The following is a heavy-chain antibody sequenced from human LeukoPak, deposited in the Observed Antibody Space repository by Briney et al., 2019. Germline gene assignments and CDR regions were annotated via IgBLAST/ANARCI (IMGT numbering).Heavy chain of an antibody. CDR2: IKEDGSEK. CDR3: ARESPYYYDSPDAFDI. V-gene: IGHV3-7*03. J-gene: IGHJ3*02. D-gene: IGHD3-22*01. CDR1: GFSFGSYG. Sequence: SGGSLRLSCAASGFSFGSYGMHWVRQAPGKGLEWVANIKEDGSEKYYVDSVKGRFTISRDNAKNSLYLQMNSLRAEDTAVYYCARESPYYYDSPDAFDIWGQGTMVTVSS.